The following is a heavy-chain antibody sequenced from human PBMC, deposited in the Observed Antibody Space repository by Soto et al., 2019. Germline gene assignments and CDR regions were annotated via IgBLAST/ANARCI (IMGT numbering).Heavy chain of an antibody. D-gene: IGHD6-13*01. J-gene: IGHJ5*02. V-gene: IGHV3-74*01. Sequence: GGSLRLSCAASGFPFSSYWMHWVRQAPGKGLVWVSRINSDGSSTSYADSVKGRFTISRDNAKNTLYLQMNSLRAEDTAVYYCARFIAAAGTDWFDPWGQGTLVTVSS. CDR3: ARFIAAAGTDWFDP. CDR1: GFPFSSYW. CDR2: INSDGSST.